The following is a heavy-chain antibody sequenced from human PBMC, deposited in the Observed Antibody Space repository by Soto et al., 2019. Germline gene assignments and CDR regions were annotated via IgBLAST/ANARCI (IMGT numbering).Heavy chain of an antibody. V-gene: IGHV5-10-1*01. CDR2: IDPSDSYT. Sequence: GESLKISCKGSGYSFTSYWISWVRQMPGKGLVWMGRIDPSDSYTNYSPSFQGHVTISADKSISTAYLQWSSLKASDTAMYYCARRNGSGWSYYGMDVWGQGTTVTVSS. J-gene: IGHJ6*02. CDR1: GYSFTSYW. CDR3: ARRNGSGWSYYGMDV. D-gene: IGHD2-15*01.